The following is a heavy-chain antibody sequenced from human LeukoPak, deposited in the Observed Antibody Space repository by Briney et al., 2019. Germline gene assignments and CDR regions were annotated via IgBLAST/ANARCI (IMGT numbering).Heavy chain of an antibody. CDR3: AKVSCSGGSCYGNEFDY. J-gene: IGHJ4*02. Sequence: GGSLRLSCAASGFTFSGYWMSWVRQAPGKGPEWVSSISGFGGSTYYPDSVKGRFTISRDNSKNTLYLQMNSLRADDTAVYYCAKVSCSGGSCYGNEFDYWGQGTLVTVSS. CDR2: ISGFGGST. D-gene: IGHD2-15*01. CDR1: GFTFSGYW. V-gene: IGHV3-23*01.